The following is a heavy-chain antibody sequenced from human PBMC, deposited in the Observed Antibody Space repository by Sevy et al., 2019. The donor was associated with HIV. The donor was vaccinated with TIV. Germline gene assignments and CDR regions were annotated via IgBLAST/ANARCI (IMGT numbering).Heavy chain of an antibody. J-gene: IGHJ5*02. D-gene: IGHD3-22*01. CDR3: ARGRGTSSGYYYDWFDP. Sequence: ASVKVSCKASGGTFSSYAISWVRQAPGQGLEWMGGIIPIFGTANYAQKFQGRVTITADESTSTAYMELSSLRSGDTAVYYCARGRGTSSGYYYDWFDPWGQGTLVTVSS. V-gene: IGHV1-69*13. CDR1: GGTFSSYA. CDR2: IIPIFGTA.